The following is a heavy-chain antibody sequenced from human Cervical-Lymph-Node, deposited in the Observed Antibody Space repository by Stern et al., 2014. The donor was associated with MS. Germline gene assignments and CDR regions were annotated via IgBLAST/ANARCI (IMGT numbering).Heavy chain of an antibody. Sequence: QVQLVQSGAEVKKPGASVKVSCKASGYTFTSYSMHWVRQAPGQMLEWMAWINAGNGNTKYSQKLQGRVTITRDTSASTAYMDLSSLRSEDTAVYYCARVGPTGYYYGMDVWGQGTTVTVSS. CDR1: GYTFTSYS. V-gene: IGHV1-3*01. CDR2: INAGNGNT. D-gene: IGHD1-14*01. J-gene: IGHJ6*02. CDR3: ARVGPTGYYYGMDV.